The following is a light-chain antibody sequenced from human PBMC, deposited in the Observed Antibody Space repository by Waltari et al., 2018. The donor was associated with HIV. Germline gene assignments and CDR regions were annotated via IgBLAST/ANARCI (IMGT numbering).Light chain of an antibody. V-gene: IGKV1-27*01. J-gene: IGKJ1*01. CDR3: QKYSSEPA. Sequence: DIQMTQSPSSLSASVGHRVTITCRASQGIKNYVAWYQQKPAKPPILLIYSASTLESGVPSRFSGRGSGTDFTLTISSLQPEDVGTYYCQKYSSEPAFGQGTKVEF. CDR2: SAS. CDR1: QGIKNY.